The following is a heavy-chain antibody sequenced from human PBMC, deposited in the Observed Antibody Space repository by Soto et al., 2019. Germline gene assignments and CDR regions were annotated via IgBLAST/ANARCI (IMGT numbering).Heavy chain of an antibody. D-gene: IGHD3-16*01. CDR1: GDSMATGGHY. J-gene: IGHJ4*02. V-gene: IGHV4-31*03. CDR3: ARDKDLQPSVWGF. Sequence: SETLSLTCTVSGDSMATGGHYYNWIRQVPGKGLEWIGYVYYSGATHYTPSLRARATISRDTSKNQFSLRLISVTAADTALYYCARDKDLQPSVWGFWGQGIQVTVSS. CDR2: VYYSGAT.